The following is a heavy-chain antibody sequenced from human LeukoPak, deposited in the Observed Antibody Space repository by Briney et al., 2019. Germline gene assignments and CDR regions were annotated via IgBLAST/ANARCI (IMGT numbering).Heavy chain of an antibody. Sequence: GRSLRLSCAASGFTFDDYAMHWVRQAPGKGLEWVSGISWNSGSIGYADSVKGRFTISRDNAKNSLYLQVNSLRAEDTALYYCAKGYYYDSSGYSPFDYWGQGTLVTVSS. V-gene: IGHV3-9*01. J-gene: IGHJ4*02. CDR1: GFTFDDYA. CDR3: AKGYYYDSSGYSPFDY. D-gene: IGHD3-22*01. CDR2: ISWNSGSI.